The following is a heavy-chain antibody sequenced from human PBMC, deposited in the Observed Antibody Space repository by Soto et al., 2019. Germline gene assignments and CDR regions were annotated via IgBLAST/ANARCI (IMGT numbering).Heavy chain of an antibody. CDR2: IDPSDSYT. V-gene: IGHV5-10-1*01. J-gene: IGHJ6*02. Sequence: PGESLKISCKGSGYSFTSYWISWVRQMPGKGLEWMGRIDPSDSYTNYSPSFQGHVTISADKSISTAYLQWSSLKASDTAMYYCARDSSSSSDYYYYGMDVWGQGTTVTVSS. CDR1: GYSFTSYW. D-gene: IGHD6-6*01. CDR3: ARDSSSSSDYYYYGMDV.